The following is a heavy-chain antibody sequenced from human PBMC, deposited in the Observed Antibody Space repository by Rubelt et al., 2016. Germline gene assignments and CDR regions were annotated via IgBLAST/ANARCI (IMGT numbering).Heavy chain of an antibody. CDR2: IIPIFGTA. J-gene: IGHJ5*02. D-gene: IGHD6-13*01. CDR3: ERGQQLGGGWFDP. CDR1: GGTFSSYA. V-gene: IGHV1-69*01. Sequence: QVQLVQSGAEVKKPGSSVKVSCKASGGTFSSYAISWVRQAPGQGLEWMGGIIPIFGTANYEKALRGSVTMTADEATRTAYMELRRLRSEDTAVYYCERGQQLGGGWFDPWGQGTLVTVSS.